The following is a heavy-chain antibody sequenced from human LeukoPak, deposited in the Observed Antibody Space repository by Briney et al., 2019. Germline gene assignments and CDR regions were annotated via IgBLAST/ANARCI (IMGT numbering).Heavy chain of an antibody. D-gene: IGHD1-14*01. CDR2: INHSGST. Sequence: PSETPSLTCAVYGGSFSGYYWSWIRQPPGKGLEWIGEINHSGSTNYNPSLKSRVTISVDTSKNQFSLKLSSVTAADTAVYYCARRSRALGALDIWGQGTMVTVSS. CDR3: ARRSRALGALDI. V-gene: IGHV4-34*01. J-gene: IGHJ3*02. CDR1: GGSFSGYY.